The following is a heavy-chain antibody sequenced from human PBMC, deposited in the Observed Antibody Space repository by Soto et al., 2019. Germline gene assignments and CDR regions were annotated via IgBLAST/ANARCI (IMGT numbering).Heavy chain of an antibody. V-gene: IGHV4-61*01. J-gene: IGHJ6*02. CDR3: ARGDMVATPHASYYYYGMDV. CDR1: GGSVSSGSYY. Sequence: ETLSLTCTVSGGSVSSGSYYWSWIRQPPGKGLEWIGYIYYSGSTNYNPSLKSRVTISVDTSKNQFSLKLSSVTAADTAVYYCARGDMVATPHASYYYYGMDVWGQGTTVTVSS. D-gene: IGHD5-12*01. CDR2: IYYSGST.